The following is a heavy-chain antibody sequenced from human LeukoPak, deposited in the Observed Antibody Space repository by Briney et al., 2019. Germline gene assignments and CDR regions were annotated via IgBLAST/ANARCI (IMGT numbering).Heavy chain of an antibody. J-gene: IGHJ6*02. CDR3: ARDGPNGMDV. CDR1: GFTFSSYE. CDR2: ISSSGSTI. V-gene: IGHV3-48*03. Sequence: GGSLRLSCEASGFTFSSYEMNWVRQAPGKGLEWVSYISSSGSTIYYADSVKGRFTISRDNAKNSLYLQLNSLRSEDPAVYYCARDGPNGMDVWGQGTTVTVSS.